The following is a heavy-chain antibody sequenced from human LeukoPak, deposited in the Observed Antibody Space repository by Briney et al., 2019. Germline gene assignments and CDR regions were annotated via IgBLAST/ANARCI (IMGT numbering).Heavy chain of an antibody. D-gene: IGHD1-26*01. CDR3: ARVMYGGISYSVDY. Sequence: GGSLRLSCLASGFTFSGYSMNWVRQAPGKGLEWVSYISISSTTINYADSVKGRFTISRDNAKNSLYLQMDSLRDEDTAVYYCARVMYGGISYSVDYWGQGTLVTVSS. CDR1: GFTFSGYS. CDR2: ISISSTTI. J-gene: IGHJ4*02. V-gene: IGHV3-48*02.